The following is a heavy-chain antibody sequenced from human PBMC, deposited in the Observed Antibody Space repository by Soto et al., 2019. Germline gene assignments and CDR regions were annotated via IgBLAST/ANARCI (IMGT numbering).Heavy chain of an antibody. Sequence: QVQLVESGGGVVQPGRSLRLSCAASGFAFNNYSMHWVRQAPGKGLEWVAIMSMDGSNKYYADSVKGRFTISRDNSKGILYLPMSSLRPEDTAVYFCARDRVPYVYFYYGMDVWGQGATVTVSS. D-gene: IGHD3-10*02. V-gene: IGHV3-30-3*01. CDR3: ARDRVPYVYFYYGMDV. CDR1: GFAFNNYS. J-gene: IGHJ6*02. CDR2: MSMDGSNK.